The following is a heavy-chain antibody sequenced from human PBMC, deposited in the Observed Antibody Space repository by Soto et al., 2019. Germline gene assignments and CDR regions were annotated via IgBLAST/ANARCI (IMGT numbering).Heavy chain of an antibody. CDR1: GFTFSSYA. D-gene: IGHD3-22*01. CDR3: AKEVTMIVVVIDY. J-gene: IGHJ4*02. V-gene: IGHV3-23*01. Sequence: PGGSLRLSCADSGFTFSSYAMSWVRQAPGKGLEWVSAISGSGGSTYYADSVKGRFTISRDNSKDTLYLQMNSLRAEDTAVYYCAKEVTMIVVVIDYWGQGTLVTVSS. CDR2: ISGSGGST.